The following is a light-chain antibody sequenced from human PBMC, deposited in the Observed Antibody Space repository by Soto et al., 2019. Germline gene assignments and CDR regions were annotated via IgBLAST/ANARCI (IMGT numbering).Light chain of an antibody. CDR3: QQRYNWPPIT. CDR1: QSVHIY. Sequence: EILITPSPAPPSVSPGERANLSRRASQSVHIYLAWYQQKPGQAPRLLIYDASNRATGIPARFSGSGSGTDFTLTISSLEPEDFAIYYCQQRYNWPPITFGQGTRLEIK. V-gene: IGKV3-11*01. CDR2: DAS. J-gene: IGKJ5*01.